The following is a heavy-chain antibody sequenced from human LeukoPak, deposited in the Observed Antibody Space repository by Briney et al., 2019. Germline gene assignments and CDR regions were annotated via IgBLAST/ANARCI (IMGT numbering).Heavy chain of an antibody. Sequence: SETLSLTCTVSGGSISSNSYYWGWIRQPPGKGLEWIGSIYYSGSTYYNPSLKSRVTISVDTSKNQFSLKLSSVTAADTAVYYRARRVLGYGGTLFDYWGQGTLVTVSS. J-gene: IGHJ4*02. CDR1: GGSISSNSYY. CDR3: ARRVLGYGGTLFDY. CDR2: IYYSGST. D-gene: IGHD4-23*01. V-gene: IGHV4-39*01.